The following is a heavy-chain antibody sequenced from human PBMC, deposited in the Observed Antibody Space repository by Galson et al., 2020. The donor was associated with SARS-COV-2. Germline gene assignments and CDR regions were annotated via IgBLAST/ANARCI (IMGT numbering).Heavy chain of an antibody. V-gene: IGHV1-2*02. Sequence: ASVKVSCKASGYTFTAYYIHWVRQAPGQGLEWMGRFNPNSGDTTFAQKFQGRVTVTRDTSISTAYMELSSLRSDDTAVYFCSRDDRPIGVAGLSYSQQWGQGTLGPVSS. D-gene: IGHD6-19*01. CDR1: GYTFTAYY. CDR3: SRDDRPIGVAGLSYSQQ. CDR2: FNPNSGDT. J-gene: IGHJ1*01.